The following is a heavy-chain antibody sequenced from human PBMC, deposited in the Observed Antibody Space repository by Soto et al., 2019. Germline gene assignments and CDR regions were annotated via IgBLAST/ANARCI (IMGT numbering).Heavy chain of an antibody. Sequence: PGGSLRLSCTASGFACSTYPLSWVRQAPGKGLEWVSALSGTGGAAYYPDSLKGRFTISRDNSKNTLYLQMNSLRAEDTAVYYCAKPVGYYDSSDYWGQGT. CDR3: AKPVGYYDSSDY. CDR2: LSGTGGAA. V-gene: IGHV3-23*01. CDR1: GFACSTYP. J-gene: IGHJ4*02. D-gene: IGHD3-22*01.